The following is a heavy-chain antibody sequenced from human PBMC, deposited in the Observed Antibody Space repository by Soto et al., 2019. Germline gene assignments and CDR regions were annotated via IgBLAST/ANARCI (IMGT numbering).Heavy chain of an antibody. CDR3: AGKGAIGTTFVPWFGP. D-gene: IGHD1-7*01. CDR1: GFTFSSYS. J-gene: IGHJ5*02. Sequence: GGSLRLSCAASGFTFSSYSMNWVRQAPGKGLEWVSSISSSSTYIYYADSVKGRFTISRDNAKNSLYLHMSSLRVEDTAVYYCAGKGAIGTTFVPWFGPWGQGTLVTVSS. V-gene: IGHV3-21*01. CDR2: ISSSSTYI.